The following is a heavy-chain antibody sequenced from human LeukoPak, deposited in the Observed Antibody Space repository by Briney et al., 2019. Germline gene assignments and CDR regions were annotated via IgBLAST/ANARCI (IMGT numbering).Heavy chain of an antibody. CDR2: VYYSGST. CDR1: GGSISSSSYY. V-gene: IGHV4-61*05. J-gene: IGHJ6*03. Sequence: SETLSLTCTVSGGSISSSSYYWGWIRQPPGKGLEWIGFVYYSGSTTYNRSLKSRVTISVDTSKNQFSLKLSSATAADTAVYYCARSGVARHYMDVWGKGTTVTVSS. CDR3: ARSGVARHYMDV. D-gene: IGHD5-12*01.